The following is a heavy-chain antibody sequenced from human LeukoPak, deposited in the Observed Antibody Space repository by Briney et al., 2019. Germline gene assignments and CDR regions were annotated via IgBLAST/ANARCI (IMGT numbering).Heavy chain of an antibody. CDR1: GFTFSFYS. D-gene: IGHD3-9*01. J-gene: IGHJ4*02. CDR3: ARDGGLRYFDWPFDY. Sequence: GGSLRLSCAASGFTFSFYSMNWVRQDPGKGLEWVSSISSSSSNIHYADSVRGRFTISRDNAKNSLYLQMNSLRAEDTAVYYCARDGGLRYFDWPFDYWGQGTLVTVSS. V-gene: IGHV3-21*01. CDR2: ISSSSSNI.